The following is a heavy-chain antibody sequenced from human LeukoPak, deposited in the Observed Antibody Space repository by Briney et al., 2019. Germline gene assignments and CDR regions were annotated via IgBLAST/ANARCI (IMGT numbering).Heavy chain of an antibody. D-gene: IGHD3-22*01. CDR3: ARVPYYYESSGYYEYYFDY. J-gene: IGHJ4*02. CDR2: IYYSGST. Sequence: SETLSLTCTVSGESISSYYWSWIRQPPGKGLGWIGYIYYSGSTNYNPSLESRVTISVDTSKNQFSLKLSSVTAADTAVYYCARVPYYYESSGYYEYYFDYWGQGTLVTVSS. V-gene: IGHV4-59*01. CDR1: GESISSYY.